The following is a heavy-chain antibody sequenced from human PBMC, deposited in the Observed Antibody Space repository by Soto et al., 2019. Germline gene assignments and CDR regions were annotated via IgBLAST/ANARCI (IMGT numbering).Heavy chain of an antibody. Sequence: PGGSLRLSCAASGFTFSSYAMHWVRQAPGKGLEWVAVISYDGSNKYYADSVKGRFTISRDNSKNTLYLQMNSLRAEDTAVYYCARDSVLGYSYGQRTFYYYYGMDVWGQGTTVTVSS. CDR3: ARDSVLGYSYGQRTFYYYYGMDV. J-gene: IGHJ6*02. D-gene: IGHD5-18*01. CDR1: GFTFSSYA. CDR2: ISYDGSNK. V-gene: IGHV3-30-3*01.